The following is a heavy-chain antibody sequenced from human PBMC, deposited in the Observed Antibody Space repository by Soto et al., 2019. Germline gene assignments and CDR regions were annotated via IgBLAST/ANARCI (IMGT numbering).Heavy chain of an antibody. CDR2: TYFSKTT. V-gene: IGHV4-31*03. CDR3: SRGREVAFHKYYGLDV. CDR1: GDSITSGGYY. J-gene: IGHJ6*02. D-gene: IGHD5-12*01. Sequence: TLSLTCTVSGDSITSGGYYWSWVRHHPGKGLEWIGYTYFSKTTYYNPSLKSRVTISVDASKNQFSLNLSSVTAADTAVYYCSRGREVAFHKYYGLDVWGQGTKGNVSS.